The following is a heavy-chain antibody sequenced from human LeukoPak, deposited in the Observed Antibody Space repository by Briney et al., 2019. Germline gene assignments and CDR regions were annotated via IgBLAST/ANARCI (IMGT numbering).Heavy chain of an antibody. V-gene: IGHV3-11*01. CDR3: AREDPGIAVALDYYGMDV. J-gene: IGHJ6*02. D-gene: IGHD6-19*01. CDR1: GFTLSTNA. Sequence: KTGGSLRLSCLTSGFTLSTNAMSWVRQAPGKGLEWVSYISSSGSTIYYADSVKGRFTISRDNAKNSLYLQMNSLRAEDTAVYYCAREDPGIAVALDYYGMDVWGQGTTVTVSS. CDR2: ISSSGSTI.